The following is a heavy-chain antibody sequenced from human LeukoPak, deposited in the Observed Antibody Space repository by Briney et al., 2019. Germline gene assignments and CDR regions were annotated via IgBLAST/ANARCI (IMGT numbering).Heavy chain of an antibody. CDR1: GFTVSSNY. CDR2: IYSGGST. CDR3: ARVGWYRRRGNDY. D-gene: IGHD6-19*01. J-gene: IGHJ4*02. V-gene: IGHV3-53*01. Sequence: QTGGSLRLSCAASGFTVSSNYMSWVRQAPGKGLEWVSVIYSGGSTYYADSVKGRFTISRDNSKNTLYLQMNSLRAEDTAVYYCARVGWYRRRGNDYWGQGTLVTVSS.